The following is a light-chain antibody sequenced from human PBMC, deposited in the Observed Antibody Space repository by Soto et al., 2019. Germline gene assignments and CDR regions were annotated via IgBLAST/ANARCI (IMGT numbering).Light chain of an antibody. Sequence: QSALTQPRSVSGSPGQSVTIFCTGTSSDVGGYNYVSWYQQHPGKAPKLMIYDVSKRPSGVPDRFSGSKSDNTASLTISGLQAEDEADYYCCSYAGSYTLAVFGTGTKVTVL. J-gene: IGLJ1*01. V-gene: IGLV2-11*01. CDR3: CSYAGSYTLAV. CDR1: SSDVGGYNY. CDR2: DVS.